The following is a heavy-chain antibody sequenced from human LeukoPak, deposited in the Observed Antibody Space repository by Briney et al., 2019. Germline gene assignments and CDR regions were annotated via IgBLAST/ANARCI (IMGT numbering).Heavy chain of an antibody. J-gene: IGHJ4*02. D-gene: IGHD6-13*01. V-gene: IGHV3-21*01. Sequence: GGSLRLSCAASGFTFSSYSMNWVRQAPGKGLEWVSSISSSSYIYYADSVKGRFTISRDNAKNSLYLQMNSLRAEDTAVYYCARDRSSSSWYVPFDHWGQGTLVTVSS. CDR3: ARDRSSSSWYVPFDH. CDR1: GFTFSSYS. CDR2: ISSSSYI.